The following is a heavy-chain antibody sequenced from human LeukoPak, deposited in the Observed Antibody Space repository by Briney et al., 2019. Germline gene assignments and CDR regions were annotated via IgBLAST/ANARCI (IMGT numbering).Heavy chain of an antibody. CDR2: INHSGST. J-gene: IGHJ5*01. Sequence: SETLSLTCAVYGGSFSGYYWSWIRQPSGKGLEWIGEINHSGSTNYNPSLKSRVTMSVDTSQNQFSLKLSSVTATDTAVYYCARGDGGSSTVPIYWFDSWGQGTLVTVSS. CDR1: GGSFSGYY. CDR3: ARGDGGSSTVPIYWFDS. V-gene: IGHV4-34*01. D-gene: IGHD4-17*01.